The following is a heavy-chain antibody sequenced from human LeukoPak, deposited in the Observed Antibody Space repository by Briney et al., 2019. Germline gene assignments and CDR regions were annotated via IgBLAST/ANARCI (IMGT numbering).Heavy chain of an antibody. CDR3: ARGYYDILTGYYIWFDP. CDR1: GYTFTGYY. D-gene: IGHD3-9*01. J-gene: IGHJ5*02. CDR2: INSNSGGT. V-gene: IGHV1-2*02. Sequence: GASVKVSCKASGYTFTGYYMHWVRQAPGQGLEWMGWINSNSGGTNYAQKFQGRVTMTRDTSISTAYMELSRLRSDDTAVYYCARGYYDILTGYYIWFDPWGQGTLVTVSS.